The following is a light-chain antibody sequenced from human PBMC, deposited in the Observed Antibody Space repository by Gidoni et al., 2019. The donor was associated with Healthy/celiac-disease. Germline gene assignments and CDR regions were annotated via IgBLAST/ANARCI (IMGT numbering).Light chain of an antibody. CDR3: QQYYSTLWT. CDR2: AAS. J-gene: IGKJ1*01. CDR1: QGISNS. V-gene: IGKV1-NL1*01. Sequence: IQMTQSPSSLSASVGDRVTITCRASQGISNSLAWYQQKPGKAPKLLLYAASRLESGGPSRFSGSGSGTDYTLTISSLQPEDFATYYCQQYYSTLWTFGQGTKVEIK.